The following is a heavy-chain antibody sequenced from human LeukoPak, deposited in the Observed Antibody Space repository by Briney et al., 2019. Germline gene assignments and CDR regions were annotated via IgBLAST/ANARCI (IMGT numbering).Heavy chain of an antibody. V-gene: IGHV3-21*01. CDR1: GFTFSSYN. Sequence: GGSLRLSCAASGFTFSSYNMNWVRQAPGKGLEWVSSISSSSDYIYYADSVKGRFTISRDNSKNTLYLQMNSLRADDTAVYYCAGLDAAMPDAFDIWGQGTTVTVSS. CDR3: AGLDAAMPDAFDI. CDR2: ISSSSDYI. J-gene: IGHJ3*02. D-gene: IGHD5-18*01.